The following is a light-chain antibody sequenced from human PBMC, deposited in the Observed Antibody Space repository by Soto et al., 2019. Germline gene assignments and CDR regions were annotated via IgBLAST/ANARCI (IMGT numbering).Light chain of an antibody. Sequence: DIQMTQSPSSLSASVGDRVTITCRASQSVKTYLHWYQQKAGQAPKLLIYAASNLQSGVPSRFSGRGSGTDFTLTVESLQPEDFATYYCQQGYSNPWTFGQGTKVDIK. CDR3: QQGYSNPWT. J-gene: IGKJ1*01. CDR2: AAS. V-gene: IGKV1-39*01. CDR1: QSVKTY.